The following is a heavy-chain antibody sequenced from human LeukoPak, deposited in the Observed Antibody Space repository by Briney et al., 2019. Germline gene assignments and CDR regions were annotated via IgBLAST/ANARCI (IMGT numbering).Heavy chain of an antibody. CDR2: INTSGTI. CDR1: DDSISSKY. J-gene: IGHJ6*03. Sequence: SETLSLTCSVSDDSISSKYWTWIRQPAGKGLEWIGRINTSGTITYNASLKSRVTMSIDTSKNQFSLKLTSVTAADTAMYFCVRLRYQSTNCACNYYMDVWGKGTTVTVSS. V-gene: IGHV4-4*07. CDR3: VRLRYQSTNCACNYYMDV. D-gene: IGHD2-2*01.